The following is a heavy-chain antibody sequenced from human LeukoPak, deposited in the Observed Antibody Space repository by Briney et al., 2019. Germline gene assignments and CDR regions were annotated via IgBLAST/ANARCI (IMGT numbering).Heavy chain of an antibody. D-gene: IGHD3-22*01. Sequence: ASVKVSCKASVAGNYMHWVRQAPGQGLEWMGWINPNSGETNYAQKFQGGVTMTRDTSISTAYMELSRLRSDDTAVYYCARGIMGSSGYYTYYFDYWGQGTLVTVSS. CDR3: ARGIMGSSGYYTYYFDY. CDR2: INPNSGET. J-gene: IGHJ4*02. CDR1: VAGNY. V-gene: IGHV1-2*02.